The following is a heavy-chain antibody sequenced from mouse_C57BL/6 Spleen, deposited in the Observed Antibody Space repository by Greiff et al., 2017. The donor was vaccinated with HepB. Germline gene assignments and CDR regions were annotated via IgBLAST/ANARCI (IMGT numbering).Heavy chain of an antibody. CDR2: IDPSDSET. CDR3: ARSRGKGIAGFAY. CDR1: GYTFTSYW. Sequence: VQLQQPGAELVRPGSSVKLSCKASGYTFTSYWMHWVKQRPIQGLEWIGNIDPSDSETHYNQKFKDKATLTVDKSSSTAYMQLSSLTSEDSAVYYGARSRGKGIAGFAYWGQGTLVTVS. J-gene: IGHJ3*01. V-gene: IGHV1-52*01.